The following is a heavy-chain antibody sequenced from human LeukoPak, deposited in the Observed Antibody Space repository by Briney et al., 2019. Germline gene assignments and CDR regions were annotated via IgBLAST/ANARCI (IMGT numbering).Heavy chain of an antibody. J-gene: IGHJ4*02. CDR3: ARTTPYYDFWSGYYVFDY. Sequence: GESLKISCKGSGYSFTSYWIGWVRQMPGKGLEWMGIIYPGDSDTRYSPSFQGQVTISADKSISTAYLQWSSLKASDTAMYYCARTTPYYDFWSGYYVFDYWGQGTLVTVSS. D-gene: IGHD3-3*01. V-gene: IGHV5-51*01. CDR2: IYPGDSDT. CDR1: GYSFTSYW.